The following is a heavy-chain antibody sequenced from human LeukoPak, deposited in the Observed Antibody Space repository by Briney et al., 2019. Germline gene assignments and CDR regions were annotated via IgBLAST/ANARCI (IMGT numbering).Heavy chain of an antibody. CDR2: IYYSGST. CDR3: ARAVAATFDP. V-gene: IGHV4-59*01. CDR1: GGSISSYY. D-gene: IGHD6-25*01. J-gene: IGHJ5*02. Sequence: SETLFLTCTVSGGSISSYYWSWIRQPPGKGLEWIGYIYYSGSTNYNPSLKSRVTISVDTSKNQFSLKLSSVTAADTAVYYCARAVAATFDPWGQGTLVTVSS.